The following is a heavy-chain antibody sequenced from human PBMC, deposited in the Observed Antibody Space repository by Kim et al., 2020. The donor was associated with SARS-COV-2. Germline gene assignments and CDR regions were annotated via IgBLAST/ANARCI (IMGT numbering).Heavy chain of an antibody. Sequence: GGSLRLSCAASGFTFNTYVMHWVRQSPGKGLEWVAVISYDGSKKYYADSVKGRFTISRDNSKNTLYLQMNSLRIEDTAVYYCAKSFSGSYFGYDYWGQGTLVTVS. V-gene: IGHV3-30*18. CDR3: AKSFSGSYFGYDY. CDR1: GFTFNTYV. CDR2: ISYDGSKK. J-gene: IGHJ4*02. D-gene: IGHD1-26*01.